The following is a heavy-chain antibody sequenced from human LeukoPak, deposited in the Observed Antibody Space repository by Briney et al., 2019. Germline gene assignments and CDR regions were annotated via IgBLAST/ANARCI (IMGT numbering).Heavy chain of an antibody. J-gene: IGHJ4*02. D-gene: IGHD6-19*01. CDR2: ISDSGGRT. V-gene: IGHV3-23*01. CDR3: ARGLYTGGWYPDYFDS. CDR1: GITLSNYG. Sequence: GGSLRLSCAVSGITLSNYGMSWVRQAPGKGLEWVAGISDSGGRTNYADSVKGRFTISRDNPKNTLYLQMNSLRAEDTSIYYCARGLYTGGWYPDYFDSWGQGTLVTVSS.